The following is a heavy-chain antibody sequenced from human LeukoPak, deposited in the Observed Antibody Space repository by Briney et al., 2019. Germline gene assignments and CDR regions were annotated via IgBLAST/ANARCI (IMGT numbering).Heavy chain of an antibody. V-gene: IGHV3-30*02. D-gene: IGHD2-2*03. CDR1: GFTFSSYG. Sequence: GGSLRLSCAASGFTFSSYGMHWVRQAPGKGLEWVAFIRYDGSNKYYADSVKGRFTISRDNSKNTLYLQMNSLRAEDTAVYYCARGGYCCSSSCPYYCYGMDVWGHGTTVTVSS. CDR3: ARGGYCCSSSCPYYCYGMDV. J-gene: IGHJ6*02. CDR2: IRYDGSNK.